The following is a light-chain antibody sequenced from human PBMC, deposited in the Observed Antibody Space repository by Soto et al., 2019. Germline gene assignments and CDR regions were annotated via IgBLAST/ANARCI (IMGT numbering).Light chain of an antibody. CDR3: QQYGSSLIT. Sequence: EIVLTQSPGTLSLSPGERATLSCRASQSVTNDYLAWYQHKPGQAPRLLIYGASSGATDIPDRFSGSGSGTDFTLTISRLEPEDYAVDYCQQYGSSLITFGPLTRLEIK. V-gene: IGKV3-20*01. CDR2: GAS. J-gene: IGKJ5*01. CDR1: QSVTNDY.